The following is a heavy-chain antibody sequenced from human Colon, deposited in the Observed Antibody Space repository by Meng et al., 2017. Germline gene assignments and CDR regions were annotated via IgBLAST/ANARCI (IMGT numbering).Heavy chain of an antibody. D-gene: IGHD5-12*01. V-gene: IGHV4-34*01. CDR1: GGSFSGYY. Sequence: QGQPPQGGAGLLKPSETLSLTCAVYGGSFSGYYWSWIRQPPGKGLEWIGEINHSGSTNYNPSLKSRVTISVDTSKNQFSLKLSSVTAADTAVYYCARGRYSGYLPWGQGTLVTVSS. CDR3: ARGRYSGYLP. CDR2: INHSGST. J-gene: IGHJ5*02.